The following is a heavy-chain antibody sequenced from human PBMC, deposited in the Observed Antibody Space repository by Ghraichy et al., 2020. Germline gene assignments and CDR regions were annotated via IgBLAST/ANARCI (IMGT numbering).Heavy chain of an antibody. Sequence: GALRLSCAASGFTFSSFWMHWVRQVPGKGLVWVSRINSDGSSTSYADSVKGRFTISRDNAKNTLYLQMNSLRAEDTAVYYCTRGWISAVGDLDYWGQGTLVTVSS. D-gene: IGHD6-13*01. CDR2: INSDGSST. CDR1: GFTFSSFW. V-gene: IGHV3-74*01. CDR3: TRGWISAVGDLDY. J-gene: IGHJ4*02.